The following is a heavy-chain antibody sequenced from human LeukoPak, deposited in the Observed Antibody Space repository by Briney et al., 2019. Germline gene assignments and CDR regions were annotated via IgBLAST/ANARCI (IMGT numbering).Heavy chain of an antibody. CDR2: IRYDGSNK. CDR3: AKDLWFGELWNWFDP. V-gene: IGHV3-30*02. J-gene: IGHJ5*02. CDR1: GFTLRGFA. D-gene: IGHD3-10*01. Sequence: PGGSLGLSCAAPGFTLRGFAMHWVGQASGKGLEGGPFIRYDGSNKYYADSVKGRFTISGDNSKNTLYLQMNSLRAEDTAVYYCAKDLWFGELWNWFDPWGQGTLVTVSS.